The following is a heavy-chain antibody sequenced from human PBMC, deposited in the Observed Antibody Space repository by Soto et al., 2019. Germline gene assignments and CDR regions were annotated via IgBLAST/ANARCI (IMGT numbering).Heavy chain of an antibody. Sequence: PGGSLRLSCAASGFTFSSYSMNWVRQAPGKGLEWVSSISSGSSYIYYADSVKGRFTISRDNAKNSLYLQMNSLRAEDTAVYYCARDGSAAATTYYYYYYGMDVWGQGTTVTVSS. CDR2: ISSGSSYI. V-gene: IGHV3-21*01. CDR3: ARDGSAAATTYYYYYYGMDV. J-gene: IGHJ6*02. CDR1: GFTFSSYS. D-gene: IGHD2-2*01.